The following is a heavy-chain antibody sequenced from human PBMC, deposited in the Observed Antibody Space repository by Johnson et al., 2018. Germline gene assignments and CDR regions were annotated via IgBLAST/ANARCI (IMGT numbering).Heavy chain of an antibody. Sequence: QVELVESGGGVVQPGRSLRLSCAASGFIFSNYAMHWVRTAPGKGLEWVAVILYDGGNKYYAGSVNGQFTISRDNSKNTLYLQMNSLKAEDTAVYSCATETDGFDSWGQGTLVTVSS. V-gene: IGHV3-30*03. J-gene: IGHJ3*02. CDR1: GFIFSNYA. CDR2: ILYDGGNK. CDR3: ATETDGFDS.